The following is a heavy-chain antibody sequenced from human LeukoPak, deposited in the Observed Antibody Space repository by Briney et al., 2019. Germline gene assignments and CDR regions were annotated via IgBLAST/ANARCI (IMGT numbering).Heavy chain of an antibody. D-gene: IGHD3-10*01. CDR1: GFTFSTYS. V-gene: IGHV3-21*01. J-gene: IGHJ6*02. CDR3: ARGPARDYYDSGSYWDV. CDR2: ISTSSIHI. Sequence: GGSLRLSCAASGFTFSTYSMNWVRQAPGKGLEWVSSISTSSIHIFYADSVKGRFTISRDNAENSLYLQMNSLRAEDTAVYYCARGPARDYYDSGSYWDVWGQGTTVTVSS.